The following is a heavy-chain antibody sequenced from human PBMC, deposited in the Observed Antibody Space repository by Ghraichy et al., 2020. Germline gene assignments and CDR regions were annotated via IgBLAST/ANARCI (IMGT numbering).Heavy chain of an antibody. CDR2: ISYDGSNK. CDR1: GFTFSTYG. D-gene: IGHD3-22*01. J-gene: IGHJ4*02. CDR3: AKSWRDDTSGYFDY. V-gene: IGHV3-30*18. Sequence: GESLNISCAASGFTFSTYGMHWVHQAPGKGLEWVAVISYDGSNKYYSGSVKGRFTISRDISKNTLYLQMNSLRTEDTAVYYCAKSWRDDTSGYFDYWGQGTLVTVSS.